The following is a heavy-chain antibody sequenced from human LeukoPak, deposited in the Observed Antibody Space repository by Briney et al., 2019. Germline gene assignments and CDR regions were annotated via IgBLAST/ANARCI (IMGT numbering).Heavy chain of an antibody. J-gene: IGHJ6*02. CDR3: ARAYSSSSIPAYYYYGMDV. CDR1: GFTFSSYG. D-gene: IGHD6-6*01. Sequence: PGGSLRLSCAASGFTFSSYGMHWVRQAPGKGLEWVAVIWYDGSNKYYADSVKGRFTISRDNSKNTLYLQMNSLRAEDTAVYYCARAYSSSSIPAYYYYGMDVWGQGTTVTVSS. CDR2: IWYDGSNK. V-gene: IGHV3-33*01.